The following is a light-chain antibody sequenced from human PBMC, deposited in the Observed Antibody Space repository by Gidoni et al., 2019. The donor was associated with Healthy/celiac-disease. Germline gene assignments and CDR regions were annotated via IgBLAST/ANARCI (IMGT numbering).Light chain of an antibody. CDR2: DAS. J-gene: IGKJ4*01. CDR3: QQRSNWLALT. Sequence: EIVLTHSPATLLWSPGERATISCRASQSVSSYLAWSQQKPGQAPRLLIYDASNRSTSIPARSSGGGSGTNFTLTISSLEPEDFAVYYCQQRSNWLALTFGGGTKVEIK. CDR1: QSVSSY. V-gene: IGKV3-11*01.